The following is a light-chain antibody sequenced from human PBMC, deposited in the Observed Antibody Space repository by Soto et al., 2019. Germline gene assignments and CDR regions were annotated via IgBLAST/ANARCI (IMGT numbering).Light chain of an antibody. Sequence: EIVITQSPATLSVSPGDRATLSCRASQSVSSYLAWYQQKPGQAPRLLIYDASNRATGIPARFSGSGSGTDFTLTISSLEPEDFAVYYCQQRSNWPPNTFGQGTRWRL. CDR1: QSVSSY. V-gene: IGKV3-11*01. J-gene: IGKJ5*01. CDR2: DAS. CDR3: QQRSNWPPNT.